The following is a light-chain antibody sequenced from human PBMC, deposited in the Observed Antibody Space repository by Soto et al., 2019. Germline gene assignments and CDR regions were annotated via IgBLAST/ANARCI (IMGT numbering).Light chain of an antibody. Sequence: QSALTQPASVSGSPGQSITISCTGTSSDVGGHEYVSWYQQHPGKAPKLIIRKVSKRPSGVSDRFSGSKSGNTASLTISGLQAEDEADYYCSLYTSSSTVVFGGGTKLTVL. J-gene: IGLJ2*01. CDR2: KVS. V-gene: IGLV2-14*01. CDR3: SLYTSSSTVV. CDR1: SSDVGGHEY.